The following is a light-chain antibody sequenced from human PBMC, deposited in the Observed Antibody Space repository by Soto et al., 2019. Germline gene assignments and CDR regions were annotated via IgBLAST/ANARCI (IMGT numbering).Light chain of an antibody. J-gene: IGLJ2*01. Sequence: QSVLTQPPSASGTPGQRVTISCSGSSSNIGSNYVYWYQQLPGSAPKLLIYRNDQRPSGVPDRFSASKSGTAASLAISGLRSEDEADYHCAAWYDSLSAVVFGGGTQLTVL. V-gene: IGLV1-47*01. CDR3: AAWYDSLSAVV. CDR2: RND. CDR1: SSNIGSNY.